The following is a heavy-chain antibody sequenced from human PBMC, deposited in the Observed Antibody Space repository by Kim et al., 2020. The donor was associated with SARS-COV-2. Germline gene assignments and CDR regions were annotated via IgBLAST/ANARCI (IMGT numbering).Heavy chain of an antibody. CDR3: ARDKGYSYGSGRQPSYYFDS. D-gene: IGHD3-10*01. V-gene: IGHV4-59*01. Sequence: SETLSLTCTVSGGSISSYYWSLIRQPPGKGLEWIGYLYYSGSTNYNPSLKSRVTISVDTSKNQLSLKLTSVTATDTAVYFCARDKGYSYGSGRQPSYYFDSWGQGTLVTVSS. J-gene: IGHJ4*02. CDR2: LYYSGST. CDR1: GGSISSYY.